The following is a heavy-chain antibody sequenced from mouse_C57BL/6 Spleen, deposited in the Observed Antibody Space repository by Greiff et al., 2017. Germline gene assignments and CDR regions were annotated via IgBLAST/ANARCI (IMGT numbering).Heavy chain of an antibody. CDR2: IRLKSDNYAT. J-gene: IGHJ4*01. CDR1: GFTFSNYW. CDR3: TGGGYYDYAMDY. V-gene: IGHV6-3*01. Sequence: EVKLEESGGGLVQPGGSMRLSCVASGFTFSNYWMNWVRQSPEKGLEWVAQIRLKSDNYATHYAESVKGRFTISRDDSKSSVYLQMYNLRAEDTGIYYCTGGGYYDYAMDYWGQGTSVTVSS. D-gene: IGHD2-3*01.